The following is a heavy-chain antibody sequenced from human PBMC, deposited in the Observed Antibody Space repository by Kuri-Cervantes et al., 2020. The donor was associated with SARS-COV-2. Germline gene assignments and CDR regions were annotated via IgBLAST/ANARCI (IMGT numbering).Heavy chain of an antibody. CDR3: ARDQQMVYAAWGAIDY. Sequence: ASVKVSCKASGYTFTGYYMHWVRQAPGQGLEWMGWISPNSGGTNYAQKFQGRVTMTRDTSISTAYMELSRLRSDDTAVYYCARDQQMVYAAWGAIDYWGQGTLVTVSS. D-gene: IGHD2-8*01. V-gene: IGHV1-2*02. J-gene: IGHJ4*02. CDR1: GYTFTGYY. CDR2: ISPNSGGT.